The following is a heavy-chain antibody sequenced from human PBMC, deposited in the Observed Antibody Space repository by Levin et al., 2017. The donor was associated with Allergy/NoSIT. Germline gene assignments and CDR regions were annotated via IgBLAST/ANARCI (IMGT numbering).Heavy chain of an antibody. CDR3: ARVGGDYPG. D-gene: IGHD4-17*01. J-gene: IGHJ3*01. CDR2: ISYDGSNK. CDR1: GFTFSSYA. Sequence: GESLKISCAASGFTFSSYAMHWVRQAPGKGLEWVAVISYDGSNKYYADSVKGRFTISRDNSKNTLYLQMNSLRAEDTAVYYCARVGGDYPGWGQGTMVTVSS. V-gene: IGHV3-30-3*01.